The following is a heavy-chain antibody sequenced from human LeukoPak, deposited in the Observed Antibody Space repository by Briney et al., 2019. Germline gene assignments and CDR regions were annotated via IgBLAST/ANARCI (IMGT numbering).Heavy chain of an antibody. D-gene: IGHD3-9*01. CDR2: INPNSGAT. J-gene: IGHJ3*02. Sequence: AASVKVSCKTSGYTFIGYYMNWVRQAPGQGPEWMGWINPNSGATNYAQKFQGRVTMTRDTSMSTAYMELSRLTSDDTAVYFCARDRYFDYFRHAFDIWGQGTMVTISS. CDR3: ARDRYFDYFRHAFDI. CDR1: GYTFIGYY. V-gene: IGHV1-2*02.